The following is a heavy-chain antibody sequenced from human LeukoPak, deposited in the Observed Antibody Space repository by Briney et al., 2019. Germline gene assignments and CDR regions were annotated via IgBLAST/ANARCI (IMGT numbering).Heavy chain of an antibody. CDR1: GYTFTGYY. CDR2: INPNSGGT. J-gene: IGHJ5*02. D-gene: IGHD2-2*02. CDR3: ARSGSIVVVPAAISWFDP. Sequence: GASVKVSCKASGYTFTGYYMHWVRQASGQGLEWMGWINPNSGGTNYAQKFQGRVTMTRDTSISTAYMELSRLRSEDTAVYYCARSGSIVVVPAAISWFDPWGQGTLVTVSS. V-gene: IGHV1-2*02.